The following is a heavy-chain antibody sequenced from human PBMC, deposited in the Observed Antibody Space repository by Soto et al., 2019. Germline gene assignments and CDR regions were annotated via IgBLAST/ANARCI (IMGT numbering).Heavy chain of an antibody. CDR1: GFTFSSYA. J-gene: IGHJ6*03. Sequence: EVQLLESGGGLVQPGGSLRLSCAASGFTFSSYAMSWVRQAPGKGLEWVSAISGSGGSTYYAYSVKGRFTISRDNSKNTLYPQMNSLRAEDTAVYYCAKHVQILYYYYYMDVWGKGTTVTVSS. CDR3: AKHVQILYYYYYMDV. D-gene: IGHD3-9*01. V-gene: IGHV3-23*01. CDR2: ISGSGGST.